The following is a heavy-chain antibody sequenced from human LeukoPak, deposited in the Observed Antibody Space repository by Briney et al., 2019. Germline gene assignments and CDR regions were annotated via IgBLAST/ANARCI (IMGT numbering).Heavy chain of an antibody. J-gene: IGHJ4*02. Sequence: GGSLRLSCAASGFTFSSYWMSWVRQAPGKGLEWVANIKQDGSEKYYVDSVKGRFTISRDNAKNSLYLQMNSLRAEDTAVYYCARTYYYGPGSYALLYFDYWGQGTLVTVSS. CDR1: GFTFSSYW. CDR2: IKQDGSEK. V-gene: IGHV3-7*01. CDR3: ARTYYYGPGSYALLYFDY. D-gene: IGHD3-10*01.